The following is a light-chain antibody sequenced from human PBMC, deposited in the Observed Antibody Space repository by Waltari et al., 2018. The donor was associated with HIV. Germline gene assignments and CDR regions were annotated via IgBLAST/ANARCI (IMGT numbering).Light chain of an antibody. CDR3: QQRSNWSLVT. V-gene: IGKV3-11*01. CDR2: DAS. J-gene: IGKJ4*01. Sequence: EIVLTQSPATLSLSPGERATLSCRASQSVSSYLAWYHQKPGQAPRLLIYDASNRATGIPARFSGSGSGTDFTLTISSLEPEDFAVYYCQQRSNWSLVTFGGGTKVEIK. CDR1: QSVSSY.